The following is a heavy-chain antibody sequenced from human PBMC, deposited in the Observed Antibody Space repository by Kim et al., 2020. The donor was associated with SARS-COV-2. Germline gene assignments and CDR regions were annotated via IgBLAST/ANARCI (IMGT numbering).Heavy chain of an antibody. Sequence: GGSLRLSCAASGFPFSSQTMSWVRQAPGKGLEWVSKINNGGTTINYADSVQGRFTATRDNSKTALYLQMNSLRVEDTAIYYCVKGATWGGDDWGQGTLVTVSS. D-gene: IGHD7-27*01. V-gene: IGHV3-23*01. CDR3: VKGATWGGDD. J-gene: IGHJ4*02. CDR1: GFPFSSQT. CDR2: INNGGTTI.